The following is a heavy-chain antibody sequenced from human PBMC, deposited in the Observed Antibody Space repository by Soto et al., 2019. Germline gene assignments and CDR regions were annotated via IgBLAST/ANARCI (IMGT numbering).Heavy chain of an antibody. CDR2: INAGNGNT. CDR1: GYTFTSYA. J-gene: IGHJ3*02. CDR3: ARCYDSSGYYYGGSAFDI. Sequence: ASVKVSCKASGYTFTSYAMHWVRQAPGQRLEWMGWINAGNGNTKYSQKFQGRVTITRDTSASTAYMELRSLRSDDTAVYYCARCYDSSGYYYGGSAFDIWGQGTMVTVSS. D-gene: IGHD3-22*01. V-gene: IGHV1-3*01.